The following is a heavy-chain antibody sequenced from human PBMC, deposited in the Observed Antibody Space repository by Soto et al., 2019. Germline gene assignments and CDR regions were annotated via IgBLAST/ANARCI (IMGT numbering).Heavy chain of an antibody. D-gene: IGHD1-1*01. J-gene: IGHJ6*03. V-gene: IGHV4-34*01. CDR1: GGSFSGYY. CDR3: ATVTNSGYYYMDV. Sequence: QVQLQQWGAGLLKPSETLSLTCAVYGGSFSGYYWSWIRQPPGKGLEWIGEINHSGSTNYNPSLKSRVTMSVDTSKNQFSLKLSSVTAADTAVYYCATVTNSGYYYMDVWGKGTTVTVSS. CDR2: INHSGST.